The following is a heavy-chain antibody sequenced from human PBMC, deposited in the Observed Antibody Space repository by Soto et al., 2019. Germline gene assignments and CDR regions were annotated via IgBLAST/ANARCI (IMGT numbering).Heavy chain of an antibody. D-gene: IGHD3-16*01. CDR3: ARFKGTEPAYNFDY. CDR1: GGSISSSY. V-gene: IGHV4-59*01. Sequence: KASETLSLTCTVSGGSISSSYWSWIRQPPGKGLEWIGYIYYSGNTNYNPSLKSRVTISVDRSKNQFSLNLSSVTAADTAVYYCARFKGTEPAYNFDYWGQGTLVTVSS. J-gene: IGHJ4*02. CDR2: IYYSGNT.